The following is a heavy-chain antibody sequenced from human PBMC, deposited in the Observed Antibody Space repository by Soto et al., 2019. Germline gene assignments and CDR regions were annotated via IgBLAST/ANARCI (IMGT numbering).Heavy chain of an antibody. V-gene: IGHV3-73*01. CDR3: TRVSDWNYVEDPPWFDP. CDR1: GFTFSGSA. Sequence: GGSLRLSCAASGFTFSGSAMHWVRQASGKGLEWVGRIRSKANSYATAYAASVKGRFTISRDDSKNTAYLQMNSLKTEDTAVYYCTRVSDWNYVEDPPWFDPWGQGTLVTVSS. J-gene: IGHJ5*02. D-gene: IGHD1-7*01. CDR2: IRSKANSYAT.